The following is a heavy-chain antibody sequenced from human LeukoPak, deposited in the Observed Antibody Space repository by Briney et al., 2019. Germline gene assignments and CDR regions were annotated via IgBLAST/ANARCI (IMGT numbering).Heavy chain of an antibody. Sequence: GGSLRLSCAASGFTFSSYAMSWVRQAPGKGLEWVSSISSSSSYIYYADSVKGRFTISRDNAKNSLYLQMNSLRAEDTAVYYCARDGDIVVVPAAPTGYWGQGTLVTVSS. J-gene: IGHJ4*02. V-gene: IGHV3-21*01. CDR2: ISSSSSYI. CDR3: ARDGDIVVVPAAPTGY. CDR1: GFTFSSYA. D-gene: IGHD2-2*01.